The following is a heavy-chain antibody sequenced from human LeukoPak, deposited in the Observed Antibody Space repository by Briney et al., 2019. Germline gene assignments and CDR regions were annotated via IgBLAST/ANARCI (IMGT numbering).Heavy chain of an antibody. V-gene: IGHV3-23*01. Sequence: GGSLRLSCAASGFTFSRHAMSGVRQAPGKGREWVSTISGSGVDTYYADSMKGRFTISRDNSKNTLHLQMNSLRAEDTAVYYCAKDRGEGDAFDIWGQGTMVTVSS. CDR2: ISGSGVDT. J-gene: IGHJ3*02. D-gene: IGHD3-16*01. CDR3: AKDRGEGDAFDI. CDR1: GFTFSRHA.